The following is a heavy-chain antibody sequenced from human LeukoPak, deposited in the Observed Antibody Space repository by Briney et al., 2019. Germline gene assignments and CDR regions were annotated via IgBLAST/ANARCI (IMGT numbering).Heavy chain of an antibody. CDR2: INHSGST. Sequence: PSETLSLTCGVYGSSFRGYYWSWIRQPPGKGLEWIGEINHSGSTNYNASLKSRVTISVDTSRKQFSLKLSSVTAADSGMYYCAREPGWTIAARPFDYCGQGTLVTVSS. V-gene: IGHV4-34*01. CDR3: AREPGWTIAARPFDY. CDR1: GSSFRGYY. J-gene: IGHJ4*02. D-gene: IGHD6-6*01.